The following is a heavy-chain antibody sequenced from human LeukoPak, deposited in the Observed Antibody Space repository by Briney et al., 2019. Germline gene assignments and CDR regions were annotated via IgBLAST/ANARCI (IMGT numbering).Heavy chain of an antibody. CDR2: ISYDGSNK. J-gene: IGHJ4*02. V-gene: IGHV3-30*07. Sequence: GGSLRLSCAASGFTFSSYAMHWVRQAPGKGLEWVAVISYDGSNKYYADSVKGRFTISRDNSKNTLYLQMNSLRAEDTAVYYCATPPRYSSGWPICYFDYWGQGTLVTVSS. CDR3: ATPPRYSSGWPICYFDY. D-gene: IGHD6-19*01. CDR1: GFTFSSYA.